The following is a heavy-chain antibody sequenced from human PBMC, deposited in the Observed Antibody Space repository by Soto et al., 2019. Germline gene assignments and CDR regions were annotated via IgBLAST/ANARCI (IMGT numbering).Heavy chain of an antibody. Sequence: ETLSLTCAVYGGSFSGYYWSWIRQPPGKGLEWIGEINHSGSTNYNPSLKSRFTISVDTSKNQFSLKLSSVTAADTAVYYCARGRMTRVIVVVPAARRPYLHYYYGMDVWGQGTTVTVSS. J-gene: IGHJ6*02. CDR2: INHSGST. D-gene: IGHD2-2*01. V-gene: IGHV4-34*01. CDR3: ARGRMTRVIVVVPAARRPYLHYYYGMDV. CDR1: GGSFSGYY.